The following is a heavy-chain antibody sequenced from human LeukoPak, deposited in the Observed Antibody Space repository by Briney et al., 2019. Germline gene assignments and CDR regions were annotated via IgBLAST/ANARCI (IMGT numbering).Heavy chain of an antibody. CDR1: GFTFSNYA. Sequence: GGSLRLSCVASGFTFSNYALHWVRQAPGKGLEWVVVISCGNADSVKGRFTISRDNAKNSLFLQMNSLRVEDTAIYYCARGQNWNHDFWGQGTLVTVSS. J-gene: IGHJ4*02. CDR2: ISCG. D-gene: IGHD1-14*01. V-gene: IGHV3-30*04. CDR3: ARGQNWNHDF.